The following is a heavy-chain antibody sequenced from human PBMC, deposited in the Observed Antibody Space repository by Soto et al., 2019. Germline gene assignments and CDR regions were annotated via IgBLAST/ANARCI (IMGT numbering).Heavy chain of an antibody. CDR3: AKDTDIAVVPALYGMAV. J-gene: IGHJ6*02. D-gene: IGHD2-2*01. V-gene: IGHV3-23*01. CDR2: ISGSGGST. CDR1: GFTFSSYG. Sequence: GSLRLSCAASGFTFSSYGMSWVRQAPGKGLEWVSAISGSGGSTYYADSVKGRLTISRDNSKNTLYLQMNSLRAEDTAVYYCAKDTDIAVVPALYGMAVWGQGTMVTVSS.